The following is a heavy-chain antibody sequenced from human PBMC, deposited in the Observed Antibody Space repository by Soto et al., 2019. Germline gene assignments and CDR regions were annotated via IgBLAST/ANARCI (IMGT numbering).Heavy chain of an antibody. V-gene: IGHV3-23*01. CDR2: ISGSGGST. D-gene: IGHD5-12*01. Sequence: GGSLRLPCAASGFTFSSYAMSWVRQAPGKGLEWVSAISGSGGSTYYADSVKGRFTISRDNSKNTLYLQMNSLRAEDTAVYYCAKFSGYSGYRAALDYWGQGTLVTVSS. CDR1: GFTFSSYA. CDR3: AKFSGYSGYRAALDY. J-gene: IGHJ4*02.